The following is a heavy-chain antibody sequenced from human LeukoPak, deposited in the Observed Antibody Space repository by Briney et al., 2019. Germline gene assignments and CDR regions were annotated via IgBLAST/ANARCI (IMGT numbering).Heavy chain of an antibody. Sequence: SETLSLTCTVSGGSISSYYWSWIRQPPGKGLEWIGYIYYSGSTNYNPSLKSRVTISVETSKNQFSLNLSSVTAADTAVYYCARGRLARSPYFDYWGQGTLVTVSS. CDR3: ARGRLARSPYFDY. CDR2: IYYSGST. D-gene: IGHD6-19*01. CDR1: GGSISSYY. V-gene: IGHV4-59*01. J-gene: IGHJ4*02.